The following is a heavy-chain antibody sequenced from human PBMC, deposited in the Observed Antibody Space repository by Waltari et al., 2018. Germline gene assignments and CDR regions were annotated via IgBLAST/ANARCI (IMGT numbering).Heavy chain of an antibody. CDR2: IYHSGST. CDR1: GGSISSSNW. Sequence: QVQLQESGPGLVKPSGTLSLTCAVSGGSISSSNWWSWVRQPPGKGLGWIGEIYHSGSTNYNPSLKSRVTISVDKSKNQFSLKLSSVTAADTAVYYCARVKGYSSGWSLRYYYYGMDVWGQGTTVTVSS. CDR3: ARVKGYSSGWSLRYYYYGMDV. D-gene: IGHD6-19*01. V-gene: IGHV4-4*02. J-gene: IGHJ6*02.